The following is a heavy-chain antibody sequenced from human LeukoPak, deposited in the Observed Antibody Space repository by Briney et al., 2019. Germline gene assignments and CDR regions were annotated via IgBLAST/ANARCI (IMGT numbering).Heavy chain of an antibody. CDR1: GGSIGSTNYY. Sequence: SETLSLTCTVSGGSIGSTNYYWGWIRQPPGKGLEWIANIYYSGSTYYNPSLKSRVTISVDTSKNQFSLRLNSVTAADTSIYYCARIPTNAVPSAHNGFDIWGQGIMLTVSS. J-gene: IGHJ3*02. V-gene: IGHV4-39*01. D-gene: IGHD6-19*01. CDR3: ARIPTNAVPSAHNGFDI. CDR2: IYYSGST.